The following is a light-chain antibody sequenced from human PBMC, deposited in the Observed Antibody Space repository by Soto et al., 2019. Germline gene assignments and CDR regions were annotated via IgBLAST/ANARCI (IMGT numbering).Light chain of an antibody. J-gene: IGKJ1*01. CDR3: QQYYSYPPG. CDR1: QTIDSW. Sequence: DIQMTQSPSTLSASVGDRVTITCRASQTIDSWLAWYQQRPGKPPKLLIYAASTLQSGVPSRFSGSGSGTDFTLTISCLQSEDFATYYCQQYYSYPPGFGQGTKVDIK. CDR2: AAS. V-gene: IGKV1-5*01.